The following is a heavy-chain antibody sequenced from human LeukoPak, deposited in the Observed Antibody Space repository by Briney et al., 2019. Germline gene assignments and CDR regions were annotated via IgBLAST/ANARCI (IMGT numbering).Heavy chain of an antibody. V-gene: IGHV3-7*03. CDR3: AKDAAPDYYYDSSGYYY. CDR2: IKQDGSEK. Sequence: PGGSLRLSCAASGFTFSSYWMSWVRQAPGKGLEWVANIKQDGSEKYYVDSVKGRFTISRDNSKNTLYLQMNSLRAEDTAVYYCAKDAAPDYYYDSSGYYYWGQGTLVTVSS. CDR1: GFTFSSYW. D-gene: IGHD3-22*01. J-gene: IGHJ4*02.